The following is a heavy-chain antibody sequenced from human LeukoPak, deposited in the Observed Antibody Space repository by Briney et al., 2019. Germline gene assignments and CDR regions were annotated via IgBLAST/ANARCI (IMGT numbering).Heavy chain of an antibody. CDR1: GFTVSSNY. V-gene: IGHV3-53*04. CDR3: ARGDFWSGYYTGLY. D-gene: IGHD3-3*01. CDR2: IYSGGRI. J-gene: IGHJ4*02. Sequence: PGGSLRLSCAASGFTVSSNYMSWVRQAPGKGLEWVSVIYSGGRIYYADSVKGRFTISRHNSENTLYLRMNSLRAEDTAVYYCARGDFWSGYYTGLYWGQGTLVTVSS.